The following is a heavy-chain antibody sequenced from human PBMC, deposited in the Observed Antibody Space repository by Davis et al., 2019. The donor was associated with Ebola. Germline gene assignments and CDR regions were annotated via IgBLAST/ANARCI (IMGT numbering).Heavy chain of an antibody. D-gene: IGHD1-26*01. CDR1: GFTFSSYW. J-gene: IGHJ4*02. CDR3: ARDILGGTTGFDN. CDR2: INGDGSRT. V-gene: IGHV3-74*03. Sequence: GESLKISCAASGFTFSSYWMHWVRQAPGKGLVWLSRINGDGSRTTYADSVKARFTISRDNAKNMLFLQMHSLGVEETAVYYCARDILGGTTGFDNWGQGTLVTVTS.